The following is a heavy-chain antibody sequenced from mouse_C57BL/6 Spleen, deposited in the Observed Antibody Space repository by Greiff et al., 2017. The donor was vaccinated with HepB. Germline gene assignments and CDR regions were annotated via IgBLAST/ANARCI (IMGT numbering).Heavy chain of an antibody. V-gene: IGHV5-6*02. CDR1: GFTFSSYG. CDR2: ISSGGSYT. J-gene: IGHJ4*01. CDR3: ARSFHYYGSVYAMDY. Sequence: DVKLVESGGDLVKPGGSLKLSCAASGFTFSSYGMSWVRQTPDKRLEWVATISSGGSYTYYPDSVKGRFTISRDNAKNTLYLQMSSLKSEDTAMYYGARSFHYYGSVYAMDYWGQGTSVTVSS. D-gene: IGHD1-1*01.